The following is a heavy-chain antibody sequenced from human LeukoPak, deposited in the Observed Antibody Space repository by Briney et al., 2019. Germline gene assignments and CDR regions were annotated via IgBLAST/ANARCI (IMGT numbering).Heavy chain of an antibody. J-gene: IGHJ6*02. V-gene: IGHV1-69*13. CDR3: ARDKEYSSGWYYKYYYYGMDV. D-gene: IGHD6-19*01. CDR1: GGTFSSYA. CDR2: IIPIFGTA. Sequence: SVKVSCKASGGTFSSYAISWVRQAPGQGLEWMGGIIPIFGTANYAQKFQGRVTITADESTSTAYMELSSLRSEDTAVYYCARDKEYSSGWYYKYYYYGMDVWGQGTTVTVSS.